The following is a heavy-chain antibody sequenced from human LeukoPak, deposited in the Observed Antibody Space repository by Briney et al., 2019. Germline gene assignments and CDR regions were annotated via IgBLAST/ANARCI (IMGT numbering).Heavy chain of an antibody. CDR3: AIRSLWEPYYFDY. D-gene: IGHD1-26*01. CDR2: IYYSGST. V-gene: IGHV4-39*01. CDR1: GGSISSSSYY. Sequence: SETLSLTCTVSGGSISSSSYYWGWIRQPPGKGLEWIGSIYYSGSTYYNPSLKSRVTISVDTSKNQFSLKLSSVTAADTAVYYRAIRSLWEPYYFDYWGQGTLVTVSS. J-gene: IGHJ4*02.